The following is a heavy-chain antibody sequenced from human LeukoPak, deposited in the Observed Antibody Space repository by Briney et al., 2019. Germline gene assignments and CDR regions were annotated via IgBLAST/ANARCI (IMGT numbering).Heavy chain of an antibody. D-gene: IGHD3-10*01. CDR1: GYTFTSYY. CDR2: INPSGGST. CDR3: ARDWGVYGSGRGVFGY. J-gene: IGHJ4*02. V-gene: IGHV1-46*01. Sequence: ASVKVSCKASGYTFTSYYMHWVRQAPGQGLEWMGIINPSGGSTSYAQKSQGRVTMTRDTSTSTVYMELSSLRSEDTAVYYCARDWGVYGSGRGVFGYWGQGTLVTVSS.